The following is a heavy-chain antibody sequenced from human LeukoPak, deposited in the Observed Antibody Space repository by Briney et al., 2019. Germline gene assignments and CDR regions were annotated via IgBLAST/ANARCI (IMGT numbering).Heavy chain of an antibody. V-gene: IGHV4-59*01. D-gene: IGHD5-18*01. CDR1: GGSISGYY. J-gene: IGHJ4*02. CDR2: IYYSGDT. Sequence: SETLSLTCTVSGGSISGYYWSWIRQPPGKGLEWIGYIYYSGDTNYNPSLKSRVTISVDTSKNQFSLQLNSVTAADTAVYYCASSHTAMATPDYWGQGTLVTVSS. CDR3: ASSHTAMATPDY.